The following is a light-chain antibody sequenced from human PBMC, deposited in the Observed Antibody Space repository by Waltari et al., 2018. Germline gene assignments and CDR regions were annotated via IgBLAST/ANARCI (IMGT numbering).Light chain of an antibody. CDR2: GAS. J-gene: IGKJ1*01. CDR3: QHSYNTPRT. V-gene: IGKV1-39*01. Sequence: DIQMTQSPSSLSASVGDTVSITCRASQSISTYLHWYQKKPGKAPELLIYGASKLQSGVPPRFSGSGSGAEFTLTINSLPPEDFATYYCQHSYNTPRTFGQGTKVEIK. CDR1: QSISTY.